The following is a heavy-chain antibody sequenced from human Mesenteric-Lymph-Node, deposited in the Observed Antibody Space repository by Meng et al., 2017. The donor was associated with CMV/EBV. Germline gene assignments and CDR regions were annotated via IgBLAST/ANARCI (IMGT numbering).Heavy chain of an antibody. CDR3: ARGIIVVVPAAADPYCYFNL. CDR2: IYYSGDT. J-gene: IGHJ2*01. Sequence: GGYFWTWIRQQPGKGLEWIVHIYYSGDTYYNPSLKSRTTISVDTSKNQFSLNLSSVTAADTAVYFCARGIIVVVPAAADPYCYFNLWGRGTLVTVSS. CDR1: GGYF. D-gene: IGHD2-2*01. V-gene: IGHV4-31*02.